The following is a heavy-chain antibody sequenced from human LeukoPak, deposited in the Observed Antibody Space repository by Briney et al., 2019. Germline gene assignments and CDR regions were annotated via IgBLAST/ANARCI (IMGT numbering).Heavy chain of an antibody. V-gene: IGHV4-39*01. J-gene: IGHJ4*02. CDR2: IYYSGST. CDR3: ARLPLGSSSYFDY. D-gene: IGHD6-6*01. CDR1: GGSISSSSYY. Sequence: KPSETLSLTCTVSGGSISSSSYYWGWIRQPPGKGLEWIGSIYYSGSTYYNPSLKSQVTISVDTSKNQFSLKLSSVTAADTAVYYCARLPLGSSSYFDYWGQGTLVTVSS.